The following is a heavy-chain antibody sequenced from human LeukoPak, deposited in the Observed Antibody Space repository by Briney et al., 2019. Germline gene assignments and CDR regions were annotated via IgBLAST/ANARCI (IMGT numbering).Heavy chain of an antibody. CDR3: ARISWDIVVVPAAPHFDY. CDR2: IYYSGST. Sequence: SETLSLTCTVSGGSISSYYWSWIRQPPGKGLEWIGYIYYSGSTNHNPSLKSRVTISVDTSKNQFSLKLSSVTAADTAVYYCARISWDIVVVPAAPHFDYWGQGTLVTVSS. J-gene: IGHJ4*02. V-gene: IGHV4-59*01. CDR1: GGSISSYY. D-gene: IGHD2-2*01.